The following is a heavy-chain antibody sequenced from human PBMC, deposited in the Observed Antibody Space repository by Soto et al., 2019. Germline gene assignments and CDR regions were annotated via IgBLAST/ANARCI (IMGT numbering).Heavy chain of an antibody. V-gene: IGHV3-48*02. CDR1: GFTISGNA. D-gene: IGHD3-16*01. Sequence: EVQLVESAGGLVQPGGSLRLSCAASGFTISGNAMNWVRQAPGRGLEWVSYISSSSTNIHYADSVRGRFTISRDNAKNSLYLQMNSLRDEDTAVYRCARDLSWGSKWYYYMDVWGKGTTVTVSS. CDR2: ISSSSTNI. J-gene: IGHJ6*03. CDR3: ARDLSWGSKWYYYMDV.